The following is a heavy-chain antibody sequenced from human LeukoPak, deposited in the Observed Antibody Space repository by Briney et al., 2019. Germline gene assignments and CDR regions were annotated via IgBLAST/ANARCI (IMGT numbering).Heavy chain of an antibody. CDR2: HSHTSGGT. D-gene: IGHD7-27*01. V-gene: IGHV1-2*02. J-gene: IGHJ4*02. CDR3: ARDLSSTPTWEFDY. CDR1: VYTFIYCF. Sequence: ASVNVSCQTSVYTFIYCFIHWVRPAPGQGREWMGWHSHTSGGTEYEQKFQGRVTMTRDTSISTASLALIRLISGDTAVYYCARDLSSTPTWEFDYWGQGTLVTVSS.